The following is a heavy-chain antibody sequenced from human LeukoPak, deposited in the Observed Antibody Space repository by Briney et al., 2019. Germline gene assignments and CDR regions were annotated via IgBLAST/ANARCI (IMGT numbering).Heavy chain of an antibody. D-gene: IGHD3-22*01. J-gene: IGHJ4*02. CDR2: IRQDGTER. V-gene: IGHV3-7*01. CDR3: AGGVVKNNYYDVPFDY. CDR1: GFTFSSYW. Sequence: GGSLRLSCAASGFTFSSYWMSWVRQAPGKGLEWVANIRQDGTERYYVDSVKGRFTISRDNAKNSLYLQMTSLRAEDTAVYYCAGGVVKNNYYDVPFDYWGQGTLVTVSS.